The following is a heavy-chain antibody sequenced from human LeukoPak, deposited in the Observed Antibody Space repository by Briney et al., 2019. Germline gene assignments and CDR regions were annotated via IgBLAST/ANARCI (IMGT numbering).Heavy chain of an antibody. D-gene: IGHD1-26*01. CDR2: INPNSGGT. CDR3: ARDARHSGNYYSDY. J-gene: IGHJ4*02. CDR1: EYTFSAYY. Sequence: ASVKVSCKGSEYTFSAYYIHWVRQAPGHGLEWMGWINPNSGGTNYAQKFQGRVTMTRDTSISTAYMELSRLRSDDTAVYYCARDARHSGNYYSDYWGQGTLVTVSS. V-gene: IGHV1-2*02.